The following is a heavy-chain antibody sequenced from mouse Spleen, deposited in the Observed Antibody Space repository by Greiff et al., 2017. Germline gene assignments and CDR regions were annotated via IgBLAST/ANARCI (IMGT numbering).Heavy chain of an antibody. D-gene: IGHD1-1*01. CDR3: ARDYYGSSVFAY. CDR2: IYPGSGST. J-gene: IGHJ3*01. V-gene: IGHV1-55*01. CDR1: GYTFTSYW. Sequence: QVQLQQPGAELVKPGASVKMSCKASGYTFTSYWITWVKQRPGQGLEWIGDIYPGSGSTNYNETFKSKATLTVDTSSSTAYMQLSSLTSEDSAVYYCARDYYGSSVFAYWGQGTLGTVSA.